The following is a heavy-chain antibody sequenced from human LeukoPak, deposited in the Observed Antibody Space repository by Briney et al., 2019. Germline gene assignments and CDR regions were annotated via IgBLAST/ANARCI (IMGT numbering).Heavy chain of an antibody. J-gene: IGHJ3*02. V-gene: IGHV4-30-2*01. CDR1: GGSISSGGYY. Sequence: PSETLSLTCTVSGGSISSGGYYWSWIRQPPGKGLEWIGYIYHSGSTYYNPSLKSRVTISVDRSKNQFSLKLSSVTAADTAVYYCARRLTMIVVPYAFDIWGQGTMVTVSS. CDR3: ARRLTMIVVPYAFDI. D-gene: IGHD3-22*01. CDR2: IYHSGST.